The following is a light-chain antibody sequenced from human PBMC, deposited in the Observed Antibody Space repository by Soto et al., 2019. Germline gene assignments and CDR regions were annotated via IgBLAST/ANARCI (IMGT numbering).Light chain of an antibody. CDR2: DAS. J-gene: IGKJ4*01. V-gene: IGKV1-33*01. Sequence: DIQMTQSTSSLSASVGDRVTITCQASQDISNYLNWYQQKPGKAPKLLIYDASNLETGVPSRFSGSGSGTDFTFTISSLQAEDIATYYCQQYDNLPLPFGGGTKVEIK. CDR1: QDISNY. CDR3: QQYDNLPLP.